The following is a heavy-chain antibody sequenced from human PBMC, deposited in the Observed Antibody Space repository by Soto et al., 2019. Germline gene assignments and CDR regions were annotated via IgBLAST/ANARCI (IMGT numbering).Heavy chain of an antibody. CDR1: GYTFTDYY. Sequence: QVQLVQSGAEVKKPGASVKVSCKASGYTFTDYYIHWVRQAPGQGLEWMGWINPNSGGTYYAQKFQDWVTMTRDTSVSTAYMEVRRLRSDDTAVYYCAAVPQVYGGRWFQFDFWGQGTLVTVSS. CDR3: AAVPQVYGGRWFQFDF. D-gene: IGHD2-15*01. V-gene: IGHV1-2*04. J-gene: IGHJ4*02. CDR2: INPNSGGT.